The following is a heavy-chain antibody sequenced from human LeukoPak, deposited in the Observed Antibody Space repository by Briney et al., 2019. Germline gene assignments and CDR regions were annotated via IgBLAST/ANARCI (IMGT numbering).Heavy chain of an antibody. J-gene: IGHJ4*02. Sequence: PGGSLRLSCAASGFSFSTTWMNWVRQAPGKGLEWVSYISSSGSTIYYADSVKGRFTISRDNAKNSLYLQMNSLRAEDTAVYYCARDGFTIFGVVISNDYWGQGTLVTVSS. CDR1: GFSFSTTW. D-gene: IGHD3-3*01. V-gene: IGHV3-48*03. CDR3: ARDGFTIFGVVISNDY. CDR2: ISSSGSTI.